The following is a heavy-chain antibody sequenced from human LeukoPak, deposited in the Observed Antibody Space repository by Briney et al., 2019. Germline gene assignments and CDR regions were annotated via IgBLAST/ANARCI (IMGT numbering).Heavy chain of an antibody. CDR1: GGSISSGGYY. Sequence: SETLSLTCTVSGGSISSGGYYWSWIRQHPGKGLEWIGYIYYSGSTYYNPSLKSRVTISVDTSKNQFSVKLSSVTAADTAVYYCARDAETYYYDSSGYIGLRYFDYWGQGTLVTVSS. CDR2: IYYSGST. CDR3: ARDAETYYYDSSGYIGLRYFDY. D-gene: IGHD3-22*01. J-gene: IGHJ4*02. V-gene: IGHV4-31*03.